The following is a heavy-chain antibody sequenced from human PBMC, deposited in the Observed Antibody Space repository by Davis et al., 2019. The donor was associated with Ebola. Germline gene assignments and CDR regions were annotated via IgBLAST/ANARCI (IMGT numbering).Heavy chain of an antibody. V-gene: IGHV1-3*01. D-gene: IGHD5-18*01. CDR2: INAGDGNT. CDR1: GYTFTSYA. J-gene: IGHJ4*02. Sequence: ASVKVSCKASGYTFTSYAMHWVRQAPGQRLEWLGWINAGDGNTKYSQNFQGRVTITRDTSATTVYMELSSLTSEDTAVYYCARDWSPDLKHLWYFFDYWGQGTLVTVSS. CDR3: ARDWSPDLKHLWYFFDY.